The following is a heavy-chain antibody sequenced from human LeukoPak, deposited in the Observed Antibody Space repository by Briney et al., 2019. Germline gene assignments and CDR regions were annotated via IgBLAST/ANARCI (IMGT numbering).Heavy chain of an antibody. CDR2: INTNTGNP. Sequence: ASVKVSCKASGYTFTGYYMHWVRQAPGQGPEWMGWINTNTGNPTYAQGFTGRFVFSLDTSVSTAYLQISSLKAEDTAVYYCATSPGIAAPSGYYFDHWGQGTLVTVSS. J-gene: IGHJ4*02. CDR3: ATSPGIAAPSGYYFDH. D-gene: IGHD6-13*01. V-gene: IGHV7-4-1*02. CDR1: GYTFTGYY.